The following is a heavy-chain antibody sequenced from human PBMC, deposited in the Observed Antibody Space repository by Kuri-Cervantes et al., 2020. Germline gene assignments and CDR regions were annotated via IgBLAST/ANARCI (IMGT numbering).Heavy chain of an antibody. CDR3: ARDTGAYGPIAVAGTWAFDY. V-gene: IGHV3-74*01. J-gene: IGHJ4*02. Sequence: SCAASGRTFSSYWMHWVRQAPGKGLVWVSRINSDGSSTSYADSMKGRFTISRDNAKNTLYLQMNSLRAEDTAVYYCARDTGAYGPIAVAGTWAFDYWGQGTLVTVSS. D-gene: IGHD6-19*01. CDR2: INSDGSST. CDR1: GRTFSSYW.